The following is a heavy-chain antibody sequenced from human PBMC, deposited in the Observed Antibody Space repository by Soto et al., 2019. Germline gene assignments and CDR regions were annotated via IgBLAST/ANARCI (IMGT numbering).Heavy chain of an antibody. CDR2: IYYSGST. CDR3: ARHATEHWFDF. J-gene: IGHJ5*01. V-gene: IGHV4-59*08. CDR1: RGSISSYY. D-gene: IGHD1-26*01. Sequence: PSETVSLTCTVSRGSISSYYMTWLRQPPGKGQEWIGYIYYSGSTNYNPSLKIRVTISVDTSKNQFSLKLSSVTAADTAFYYCARHATEHWFDFWGQGTLVTGSS.